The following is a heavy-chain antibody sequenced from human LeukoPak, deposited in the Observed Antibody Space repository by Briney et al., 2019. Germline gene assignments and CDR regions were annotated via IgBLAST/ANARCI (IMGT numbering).Heavy chain of an antibody. CDR2: VFYSGTT. Sequence: SETLSFTCSVSGFSIRSGSHYWGWVRQPPGQGLEWIGTVFYSGTTDSNPSLRSRLTISVDTSKNQFSLKLTSVTAADTAVYFCARQSGRGPPLDFWGPGTLVIVSS. V-gene: IGHV4-39*01. J-gene: IGHJ4*02. D-gene: IGHD1-26*01. CDR3: ARQSGRGPPLDF. CDR1: GFSIRSGSHY.